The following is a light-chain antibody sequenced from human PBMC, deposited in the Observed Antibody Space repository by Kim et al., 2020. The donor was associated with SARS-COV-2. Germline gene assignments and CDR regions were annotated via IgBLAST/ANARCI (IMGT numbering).Light chain of an antibody. CDR3: QQRYSTPLL. J-gene: IGKJ2*01. V-gene: IGKV1-39*01. Sequence: ASLGDRVTITCRESQSISSYLNGYQQDTGKAPKLLIYAASSLQSGLPTRFRGSVSGTDLTLTIRSLQPEDFATYYCQQRYSTPLLFGQGTNLEI. CDR2: AAS. CDR1: QSISSY.